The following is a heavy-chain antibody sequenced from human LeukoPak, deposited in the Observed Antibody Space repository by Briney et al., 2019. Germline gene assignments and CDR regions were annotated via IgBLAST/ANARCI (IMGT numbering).Heavy chain of an antibody. J-gene: IGHJ4*02. CDR1: GFTFSDYY. D-gene: IGHD3-10*01. CDR3: ARVFRYYGSGSYYADY. CDR2: ISSSGSTI. V-gene: IGHV3-11*01. Sequence: GGPLRLSCAASGFTFSDYYMSWIRQAPGKGLEWVSYISSSGSTIYYADSVKGRFTISRDNAKNSLYLQMNSLRAEDTAVYYCARVFRYYGSGSYYADYWGQGTLVTVSS.